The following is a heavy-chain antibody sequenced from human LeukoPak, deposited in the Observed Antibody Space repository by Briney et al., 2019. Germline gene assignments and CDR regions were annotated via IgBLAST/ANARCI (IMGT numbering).Heavy chain of an antibody. CDR3: AKSHASIWNVYDY. CDR2: IYYSGNT. Sequence: SETLSLTCTVSGGSISSYYWTWIRQPPGKGLELIGYIYYSGNTNYNPSLKSRVTISIDTSKNQFSLILSSLTAADTAVYYCAKSHASIWNVYDYWGQGTLVTVSS. V-gene: IGHV4-59*01. D-gene: IGHD1-1*01. CDR1: GGSISSYY. J-gene: IGHJ4*02.